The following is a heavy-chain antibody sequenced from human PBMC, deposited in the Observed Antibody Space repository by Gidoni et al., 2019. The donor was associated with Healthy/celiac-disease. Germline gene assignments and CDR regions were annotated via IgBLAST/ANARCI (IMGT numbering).Heavy chain of an antibody. V-gene: IGHV5-51*01. CDR2: IYPGDSDT. D-gene: IGHD2-21*01. J-gene: IGHJ1*01. CDR3: ARGGASVPKYLQH. Sequence: EVQLVQSGAEVKKPGESLKISCKGSGSSFTTYWIGWVLLMPGNGLELMGIIYPGDSDTRYSPSFQGQVTIAADKSISTAYLQWSSLKASDTAMYYCARGGASVPKYLQHWGQGTLVTVSS. CDR1: GSSFTTYW.